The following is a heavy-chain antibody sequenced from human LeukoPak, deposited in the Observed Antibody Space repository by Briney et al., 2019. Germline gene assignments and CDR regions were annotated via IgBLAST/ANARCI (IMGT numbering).Heavy chain of an antibody. V-gene: IGHV5-51*01. Sequence: GESLKISCKASGYTFTNYWIGWVRQMPGKGLEWMGIFYPGDSDIRYSPSFQGQVTFSADKSISTAYLHWSSLKASDTAMYYCAGRPYESSSWMYYFDYWGQGTLVTVSS. CDR3: AGRPYESSSWMYYFDY. D-gene: IGHD6-13*01. J-gene: IGHJ4*02. CDR1: GYTFTNYW. CDR2: FYPGDSDI.